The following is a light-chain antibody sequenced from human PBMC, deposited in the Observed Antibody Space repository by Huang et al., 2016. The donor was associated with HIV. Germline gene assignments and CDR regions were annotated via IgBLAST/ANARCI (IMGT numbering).Light chain of an antibody. CDR2: AAS. V-gene: IGKV1-9*01. Sequence: IQMTQFPSSLSASVGDSVTITCRASQAINNYVAWYQQRPGKVPKLLIYAASTLQSGVPSRFSGSGSGTDFALSISSLQPEDSANYCCQQVNAYPLTFGGGTKVEI. J-gene: IGKJ4*01. CDR3: QQVNAYPLT. CDR1: QAINNY.